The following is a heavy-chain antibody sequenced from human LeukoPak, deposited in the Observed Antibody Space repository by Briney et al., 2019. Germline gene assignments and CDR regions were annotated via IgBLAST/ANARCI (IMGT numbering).Heavy chain of an antibody. V-gene: IGHV4-61*01. D-gene: IGHD3-3*01. Sequence: SETPSLTCTVSGGSVSSGSYYWSWIRQPPGKGLEWIGYIYYSGSTNYNPSLKSRVTISVDTSKNQFSLKLSSVTAADTAVYYCARGGYDFWSGYRDYWGQGTLVTVSS. J-gene: IGHJ4*02. CDR2: IYYSGST. CDR3: ARGGYDFWSGYRDY. CDR1: GGSVSSGSYY.